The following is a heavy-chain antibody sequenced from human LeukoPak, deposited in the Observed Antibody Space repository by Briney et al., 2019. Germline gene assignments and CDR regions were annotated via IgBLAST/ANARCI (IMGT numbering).Heavy chain of an antibody. CDR2: INGDGDGK. CDR3: ARDSSPDSATTYYDALDM. V-gene: IGHV3-7*01. CDR1: GFSFRRFW. J-gene: IGHJ3*02. D-gene: IGHD1-1*01. Sequence: GGSLRLSCAGSGFSFRRFWMAWVRQAPGRGLEWVANINGDGDGKRYADSVKDRFTISRDNARSLVFLQIHSLRDEDTALYYCARDSSPDSATTYYDALDMWGQGTMVTVSS.